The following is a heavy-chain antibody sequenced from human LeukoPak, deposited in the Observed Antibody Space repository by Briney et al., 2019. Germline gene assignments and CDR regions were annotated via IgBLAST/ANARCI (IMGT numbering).Heavy chain of an antibody. CDR3: ARARSGYFNWFDP. CDR2: IYYSGST. CDR1: GGSISSSSYY. J-gene: IGHJ5*02. Sequence: PSETLSLTCTVSGGSISSSSYYWGWIRQPPGKGLEWIGSIYYSGSTYYNPSLKSRVTISVDTSKNQFSLKLSSVTAADTAVYYCARARSGYFNWFDPWGQGTLVTVSS. V-gene: IGHV4-39*07. D-gene: IGHD3-3*01.